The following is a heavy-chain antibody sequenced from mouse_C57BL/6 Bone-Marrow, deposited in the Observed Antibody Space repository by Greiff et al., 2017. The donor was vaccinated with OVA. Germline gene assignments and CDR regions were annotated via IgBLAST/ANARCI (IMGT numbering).Heavy chain of an antibody. V-gene: IGHV2-2*01. CDR1: GFSLTSYG. J-gene: IGHJ3*01. D-gene: IGHD2-4*01. CDR2: IWSGGST. CDR3: ARENEYEGAWFAY. Sequence: QVQLKQSGPGLVQPSQSLSITCTVSGFSLTSYGVHWVRQSPGKGLEWLGVIWSGGSTDYNAAFISRLSISKDNSKSQVFFKMNSLQADATAIYYCARENEYEGAWFAYWGQGTLGTVSA.